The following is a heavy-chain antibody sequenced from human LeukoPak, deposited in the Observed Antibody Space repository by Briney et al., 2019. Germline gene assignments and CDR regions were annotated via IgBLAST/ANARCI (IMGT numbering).Heavy chain of an antibody. CDR3: ARLAAGYSSGWYPIY. J-gene: IGHJ4*02. Sequence: SETLSLTCTVSGGSISSSSYYWGWIRQPPGKGLEWIGSIYYSGSTYYNPSLKSRVTISVDTSKNQFSMKLSSVTAADTAVYYCARLAAGYSSGWYPIYWGQGTLVTVFS. CDR2: IYYSGST. D-gene: IGHD6-19*01. V-gene: IGHV4-39*01. CDR1: GGSISSSSYY.